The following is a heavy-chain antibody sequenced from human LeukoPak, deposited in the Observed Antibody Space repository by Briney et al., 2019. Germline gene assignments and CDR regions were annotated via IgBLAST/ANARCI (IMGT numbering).Heavy chain of an antibody. CDR3: ARDRIAYYDMGRIYP. CDR1: GFTFSTYP. J-gene: IGHJ5*02. D-gene: IGHD3-22*01. CDR2: ISTGSSYI. Sequence: GGSLRHSCAASGFTFSTYPMNCVRQAPGKGLEWVSSISTGSSYIYYADSVRGRFTISRDNAKNSLYLQMNNLRAADTAVYYCARDRIAYYDMGRIYPWGQGTLVTVSS. V-gene: IGHV3-21*01.